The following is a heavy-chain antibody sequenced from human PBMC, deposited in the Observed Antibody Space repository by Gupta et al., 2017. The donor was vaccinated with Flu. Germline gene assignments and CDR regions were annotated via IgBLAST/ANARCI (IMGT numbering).Heavy chain of an antibody. V-gene: IGHV4-39*01. CDR2: IYYSGST. D-gene: IGHD3-22*01. CDR3: ARLLYDRSGYYYFDY. CDR1: SYY. J-gene: IGHJ4*02. Sequence: SYYWGWIRQPPVKGLEWIGSIYYSGSTYDNPSLKSRVTISVDTSKNQFSLKLSSVTAADTAVYYCARLLYDRSGYYYFDYWGQGTLVTVSS.